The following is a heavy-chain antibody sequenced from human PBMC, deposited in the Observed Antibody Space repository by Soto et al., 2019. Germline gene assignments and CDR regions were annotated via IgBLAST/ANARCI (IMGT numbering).Heavy chain of an antibody. CDR2: IYWDDDE. V-gene: IGHV2-5*02. CDR3: APRRRAYSYHFAY. J-gene: IGHJ4*02. Sequence: QITLKESGPTLVKPTQTLTLTCTFSGFSLTTRGVGVGWIRQPPGKALEWLALIYWDDDEGYSPSLKSRLTITNDTSKNQVVLTLTHMDPVDTATYSCAPRRRAYSYHFAYWGQGPLVPVSS. CDR1: GFSLTTRGVG. D-gene: IGHD5-18*01.